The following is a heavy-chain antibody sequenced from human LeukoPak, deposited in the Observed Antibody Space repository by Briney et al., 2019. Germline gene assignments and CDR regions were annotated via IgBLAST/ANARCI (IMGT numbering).Heavy chain of an antibody. CDR1: GFTFSSYW. CDR3: ARDNSLQYDSSGYYRQKFHDAFDI. V-gene: IGHV3-7*01. J-gene: IGHJ3*02. Sequence: QSGGSLRLSCAASGFTFSSYWMSWVRQAPGKGLEWVANIKQDGREKYYVDSVKGLFTISRDNAKNSLYLQMNSLRAEDTAVYYCARDNSLQYDSSGYYRQKFHDAFDIWGQGTMVTVSS. CDR2: IKQDGREK. D-gene: IGHD3-22*01.